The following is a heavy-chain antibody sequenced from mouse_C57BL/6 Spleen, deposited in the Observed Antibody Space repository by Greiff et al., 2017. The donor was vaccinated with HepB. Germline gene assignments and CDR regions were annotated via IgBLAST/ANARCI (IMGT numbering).Heavy chain of an antibody. J-gene: IGHJ4*01. V-gene: IGHV1-78*01. CDR3: ASEGVYYYDAMDY. D-gene: IGHD1-1*01. Sequence: VQLQQSDAELVKPGASVKISCKVSGYTFTDHAIHWMKQRPEQGLEWIGYIYPRDGSTKYNEKFKGKATLTADKSSSTAYMQLNSLTSEDSAVYVCASEGVYYYDAMDYWGQGTSVNVSS. CDR2: IYPRDGST. CDR1: GYTFTDHA.